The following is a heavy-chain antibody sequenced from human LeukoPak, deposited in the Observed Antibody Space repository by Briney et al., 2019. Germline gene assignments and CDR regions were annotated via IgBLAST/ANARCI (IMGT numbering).Heavy chain of an antibody. CDR3: ASTDYYDSSGYYYPYY. CDR1: GFTFSDYY. Sequence: PGGSLRLSCAASGFTFSDYYMSWIRQAPGKGLEWVSYISSSGSTIYYADSVKGRFTISRDNAKNSLYLQMNSLRAEDTAVYYCASTDYYDSSGYYYPYYWGQGTLVTVSS. D-gene: IGHD3-22*01. CDR2: ISSSGSTI. J-gene: IGHJ4*02. V-gene: IGHV3-11*01.